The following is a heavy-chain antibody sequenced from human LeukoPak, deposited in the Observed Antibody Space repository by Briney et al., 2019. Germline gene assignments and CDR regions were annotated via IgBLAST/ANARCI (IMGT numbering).Heavy chain of an antibody. CDR2: FNPKSGDK. J-gene: IGHJ4*02. Sequence: ASVRVSCRASGYMFTDYFMHWVRQAPGQGPEWMGWFNPKSGDKNYAQQFRGRVTMTRDTSINTAYMEMSGLTPDDTAVYYCARAQLLTAPAGTFADNWGQGTLVTVSS. CDR3: ARAQLLTAPAGTFADN. CDR1: GYMFTDYF. D-gene: IGHD6-13*01. V-gene: IGHV1-2*02.